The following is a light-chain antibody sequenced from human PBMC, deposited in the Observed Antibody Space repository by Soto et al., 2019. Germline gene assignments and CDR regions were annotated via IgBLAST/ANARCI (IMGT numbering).Light chain of an antibody. Sequence: QSVLTQPASVSXSPGQSITVSCTGTSSDIGGYNYVSWYQQHPGKAPKLMVYEVTNRPSGVSDRFSGSKSGNTASLTISGLQADDEGYYYCSSYTSRSTLYVFGTGTKLTVL. CDR3: SSYTSRSTLYV. CDR1: SSDIGGYNY. CDR2: EVT. V-gene: IGLV2-14*01. J-gene: IGLJ1*01.